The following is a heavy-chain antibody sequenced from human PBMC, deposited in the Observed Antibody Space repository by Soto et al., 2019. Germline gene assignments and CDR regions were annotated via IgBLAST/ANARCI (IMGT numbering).Heavy chain of an antibody. Sequence: PGGSLRLSCAASGFTFSSYAMSWVRQAPGKGLDWVSAISGSGGSTYYADSVKGRLTISRDNSKNTLYLQMNSLRAEDTAVYYCAKSSNPNGILRFLEWPYDYWGQGTLVTVSS. CDR3: AKSSNPNGILRFLEWPYDY. V-gene: IGHV3-23*01. CDR1: GFTFSSYA. D-gene: IGHD3-3*01. J-gene: IGHJ4*02. CDR2: ISGSGGST.